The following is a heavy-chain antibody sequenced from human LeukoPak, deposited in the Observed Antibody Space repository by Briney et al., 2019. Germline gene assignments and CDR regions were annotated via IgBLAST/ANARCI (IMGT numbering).Heavy chain of an antibody. D-gene: IGHD6-13*01. V-gene: IGHV3-53*01. J-gene: IGHJ4*02. CDR3: AREAEHIAAAGPTDGLAFDY. CDR1: GFTVSSNY. CDR2: IYSGGST. Sequence: PGGSLRLSCAASGFTVSSNYMSWVRQAPGKGLEWASVIYSGGSTYYADSVKGRFTTSRDNSKNTLYLQMNSLRAEDTAVYYCAREAEHIAAAGPTDGLAFDYWGQGTLVTVSS.